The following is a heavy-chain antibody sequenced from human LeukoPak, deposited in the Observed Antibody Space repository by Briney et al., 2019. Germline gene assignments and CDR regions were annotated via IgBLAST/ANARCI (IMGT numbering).Heavy chain of an antibody. Sequence: KPSETLSLTCAVYGGSLSGYYWTWIRQPPGEGLEWIGEINHSGSTNYNPSLKSRVTISADTSKNQFSLTLGSVSATDTAVYYCVSPRGFSYGYFDYWGQGTLVTVSS. V-gene: IGHV4-34*01. J-gene: IGHJ4*02. CDR2: INHSGST. CDR1: GGSLSGYY. CDR3: VSPRGFSYGYFDY. D-gene: IGHD5-18*01.